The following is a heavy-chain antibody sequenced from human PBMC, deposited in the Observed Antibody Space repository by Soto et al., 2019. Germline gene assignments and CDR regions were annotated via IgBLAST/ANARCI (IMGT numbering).Heavy chain of an antibody. D-gene: IGHD1-26*01. V-gene: IGHV4-39*01. CDR1: GGSISSSSYY. J-gene: IGHJ4*02. CDR3: ARQGELGGAPSFDY. Sequence: SETLSLTCTVSGGSISSSSYYWGWIRQPPGKGLEWIGSIYYSGSTYYNPSLKSPVTISVDTSKNQFSLKLSSVTAADTAVYYCARQGELGGAPSFDYWGQGTLVTVSS. CDR2: IYYSGST.